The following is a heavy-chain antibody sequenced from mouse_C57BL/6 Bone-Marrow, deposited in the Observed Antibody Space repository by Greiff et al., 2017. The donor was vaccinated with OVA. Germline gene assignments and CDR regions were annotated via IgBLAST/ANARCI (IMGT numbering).Heavy chain of an antibody. CDR1: GYSITSGYY. J-gene: IGHJ2*01. D-gene: IGHD1-1*01. Sequence: EVKVEESGPGLVKPSQSLSLTCSVTGYSITSGYYWNWIRQFPGNKLEWMGYISYDGSNNYNPSLKNPISITRDTSKNQFFLKLNSVTTEDTATYYCAREGITTVVASYYFDYWGQGTTLTVSS. CDR2: ISYDGSN. CDR3: AREGITTVVASYYFDY. V-gene: IGHV3-6*01.